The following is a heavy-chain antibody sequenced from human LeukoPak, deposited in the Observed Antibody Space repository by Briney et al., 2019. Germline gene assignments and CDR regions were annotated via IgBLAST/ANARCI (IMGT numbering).Heavy chain of an antibody. CDR3: AKPPYDSSGYYYSSPFDY. CDR2: ISGSGGST. Sequence: GGSLRLSCAASGFTFSSYAMSWVRQAPGKGLEWVSAISGSGGSTHYADSVKGRFTISRDNSKNTLYLQMNSLRAEDTAVYYCAKPPYDSSGYYYSSPFDYWGQGTLVTVSS. V-gene: IGHV3-23*01. CDR1: GFTFSSYA. D-gene: IGHD3-22*01. J-gene: IGHJ4*02.